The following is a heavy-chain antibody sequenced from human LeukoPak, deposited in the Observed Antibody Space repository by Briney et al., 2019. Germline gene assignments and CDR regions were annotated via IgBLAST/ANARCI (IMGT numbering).Heavy chain of an antibody. D-gene: IGHD3-10*01. Sequence: PSETLSLTCAVYGGSFSGYYWSWIRQPPGKGLEWIGEINHSGSTNYNPSLKSRVTISVDTSKNQFSLKLSSVTAADTAVYYCARADGSGSPYFDYWGQGTLVTVSS. CDR1: GGSFSGYY. CDR3: ARADGSGSPYFDY. J-gene: IGHJ4*02. V-gene: IGHV4-34*01. CDR2: INHSGST.